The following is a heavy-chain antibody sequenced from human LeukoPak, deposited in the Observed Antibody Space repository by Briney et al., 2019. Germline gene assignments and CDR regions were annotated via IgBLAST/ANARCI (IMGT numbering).Heavy chain of an antibody. CDR2: FDPEDGET. Sequence: GASVKVSCKVSGYALTELSMHWVRQAPGKGLEWMGGFDPEDGETIYAQKFQGRVTMTEDTSTDTAYMELSSLRSEDTAVYYCATATAPLWTFDYWGQGTLVTVSS. V-gene: IGHV1-24*01. J-gene: IGHJ4*02. CDR3: ATATAPLWTFDY. CDR1: GYALTELS. D-gene: IGHD3-10*01.